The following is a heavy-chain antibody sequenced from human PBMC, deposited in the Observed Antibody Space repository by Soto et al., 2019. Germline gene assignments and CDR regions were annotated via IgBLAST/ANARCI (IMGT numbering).Heavy chain of an antibody. D-gene: IGHD2-8*01. CDR1: GYSFDSFG. CDR3: ARDGRNGGYFDY. CDR2: ISVYNGNT. Sequence: QVQLVQSGVEVKKPGASVKVSCKTSGYSFDSFGISWVRQAPGQGLEWMGWISVYNGNTNYAQKFQGRISMTTDASTSTAYMELRSLRSDDTAVYYCARDGRNGGYFDYWGQGTLVTVSS. V-gene: IGHV1-18*01. J-gene: IGHJ4*02.